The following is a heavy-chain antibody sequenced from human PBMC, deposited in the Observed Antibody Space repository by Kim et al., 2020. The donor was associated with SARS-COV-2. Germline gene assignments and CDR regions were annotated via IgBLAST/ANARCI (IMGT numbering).Heavy chain of an antibody. CDR2: T. D-gene: IGHD6-13*01. J-gene: IGHJ4*02. V-gene: IGHV5-51*01. CDR3: ARLAAATHVDY. Sequence: TRYSPSFQGQVTISADQSISTAYLQWSSLKASDTAMYYCARLAAATHVDYWGQGTLVTVSS.